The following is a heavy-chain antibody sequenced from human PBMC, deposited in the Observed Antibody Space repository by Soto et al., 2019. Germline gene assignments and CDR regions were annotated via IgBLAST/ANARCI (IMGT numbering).Heavy chain of an antibody. V-gene: IGHV3-21*01. J-gene: IGHJ4*02. D-gene: IGHD2-2*01. CDR1: GFAFNNYG. Sequence: GGSLRLSCTVSGFAFNNYGINWVSQAPGKGLEWVSSISKSDYTYYSDSVKGRFTISRDNAKNSVSLQMNTLRVEDTAVYYCAREDSIIIPAVSDFWGQGTLVTVSS. CDR3: AREDSIIIPAVSDF. CDR2: ISKSDYT.